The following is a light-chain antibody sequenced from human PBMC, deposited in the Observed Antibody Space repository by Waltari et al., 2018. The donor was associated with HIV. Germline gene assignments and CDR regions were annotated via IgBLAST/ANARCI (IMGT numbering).Light chain of an antibody. CDR1: QSVSSSY. V-gene: IGKV3-20*01. J-gene: IGKJ2*01. CDR3: QQYGSSPRYT. CDR2: GAS. Sequence: EIVLTQSPGTLSLSPGERATLSCRASQSVSSSYLAWYQQKPGQAPRLLIYGASSRATGIPDRFSGSWSGTDSTLTISRLEPEDFAVYYCQQYGSSPRYTFGQGTKLEIK.